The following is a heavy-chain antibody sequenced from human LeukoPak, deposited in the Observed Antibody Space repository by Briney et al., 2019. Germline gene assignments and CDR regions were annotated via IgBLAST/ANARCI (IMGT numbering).Heavy chain of an antibody. J-gene: IGHJ4*02. CDR1: GGSFSGYY. D-gene: IGHD3-3*01. V-gene: IGHV4-34*01. CDR3: ARQYDFCSGGLDY. CDR2: INHSGST. Sequence: SETLSLTCAVYGGSFSGYYWSWIRQPPGKGLEWIGEINHSGSTNYNPSLKSRVTISVDTSKNQFSLKLSSVTAADTAVYYCARQYDFCSGGLDYWGQGTLVTVSS.